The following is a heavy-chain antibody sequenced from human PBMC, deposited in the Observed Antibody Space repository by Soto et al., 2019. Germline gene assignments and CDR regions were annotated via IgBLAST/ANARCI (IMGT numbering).Heavy chain of an antibody. Sequence: QVQLVQSGAEVKKPGSSVKVSCKASGGTFSSYAISWVRQAPGQGLEWMGGIIPIFGTANYEQKFQGRVTITADESTSTAYMELSSLRSEDTAVYYCARDRLYYDSSGFSLDYWGQGTLVTVSS. V-gene: IGHV1-69*01. CDR3: ARDRLYYDSSGFSLDY. CDR1: GGTFSSYA. CDR2: IIPIFGTA. D-gene: IGHD3-22*01. J-gene: IGHJ4*02.